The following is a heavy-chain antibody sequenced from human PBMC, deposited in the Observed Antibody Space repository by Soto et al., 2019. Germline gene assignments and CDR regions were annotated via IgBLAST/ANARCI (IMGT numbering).Heavy chain of an antibody. CDR1: GGTFSGYA. D-gene: IGHD3-22*01. J-gene: IGHJ4*02. V-gene: IGHV1-69*13. Sequence: SEKVSCKAYGGTFSGYAISWVRQAPGQGLEWMGGITPIFGTANYAQQFQGRVAITADESTRTSYMELRSLRSGDTAVYYCARGWGYDTSDYYYAYWGQGTLVTV. CDR2: ITPIFGTA. CDR3: ARGWGYDTSDYYYAY.